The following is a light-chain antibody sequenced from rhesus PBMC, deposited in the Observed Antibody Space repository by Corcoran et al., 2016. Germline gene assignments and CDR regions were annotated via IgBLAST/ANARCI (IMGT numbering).Light chain of an antibody. CDR1: ENGNNY. Sequence: DIQMTQSPSSLSASVGDRGTITCRASENGNNYLNWYQQKPGKAPKLLTYKASTLQSGVPSRFSGSGSGTDYTFTLISLQPEDVATYYCQHGYGTPLTFGGGTKVEIK. CDR3: QHGYGTPLT. CDR2: KAS. J-gene: IGKJ4*01. V-gene: IGKV1-74*01.